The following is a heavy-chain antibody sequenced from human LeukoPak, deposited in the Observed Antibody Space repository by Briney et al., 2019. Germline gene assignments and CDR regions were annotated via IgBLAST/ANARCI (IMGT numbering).Heavy chain of an antibody. CDR2: IYPGDSDT. Sequence: GESLKISCKGSGYSFTSYWIGWVRQMPGKGLECMGIIYPGDSDTRYSPSFQGQVTISADKSISTAYLQWSSLKASDTAMYYCARLSYGDYPAFLLRYWGQGTPVTVSS. V-gene: IGHV5-51*01. J-gene: IGHJ4*02. CDR1: GYSFTSYW. CDR3: ARLSYGDYPAFLLRY. D-gene: IGHD4-17*01.